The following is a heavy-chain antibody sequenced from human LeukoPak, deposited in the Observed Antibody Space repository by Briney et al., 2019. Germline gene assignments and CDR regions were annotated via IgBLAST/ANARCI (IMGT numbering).Heavy chain of an antibody. D-gene: IGHD1-26*01. CDR1: GGSVSTNSAT. J-gene: IGHJ5*01. V-gene: IGHV6-1*01. Sequence: SQTLSLTCAISGGSVSTNSATWTWLRQSPSRGLEWLGRTYYRSKWSNDYAVSMKSRITINPDTSKNQFSLQLNSVTPEDTGVYYCARLVGASWFDSWGQGTLVTVSS. CDR2: TYYRSKWSN. CDR3: ARLVGASWFDS.